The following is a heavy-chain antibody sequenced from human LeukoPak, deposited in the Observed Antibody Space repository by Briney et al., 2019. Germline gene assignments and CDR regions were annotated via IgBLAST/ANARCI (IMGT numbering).Heavy chain of an antibody. CDR3: TRSSGNFFNYYMDV. CDR1: GFRFGDYA. Sequence: PGGSLRLSCTASGFRFGDYAMSWVRQAPGKGLEWVGFISNKVHDGTTDYAASAKGRFTISRDDYRSIAYLQLNSLKTEDTAVYYCTRSSGNFFNYYMDVWGKGTTVTVSS. J-gene: IGHJ6*03. CDR2: ISNKVHDGTT. D-gene: IGHD3-10*01. V-gene: IGHV3-49*04.